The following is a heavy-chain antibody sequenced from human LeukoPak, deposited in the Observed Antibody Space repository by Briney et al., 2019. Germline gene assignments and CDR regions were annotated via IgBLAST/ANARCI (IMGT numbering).Heavy chain of an antibody. J-gene: IGHJ4*02. CDR2: ISGDGGST. Sequence: GGSLRLSCAASGFTFDDYAMHWVRQPPGKGLEWVSLISGDGGSTYYADSVKGRFTISRDNSKNSLYLQMDSLRTEDTALYYCANRFDYWGQGTLVTVSS. CDR3: ANRFDY. V-gene: IGHV3-43*02. CDR1: GFTFDDYA.